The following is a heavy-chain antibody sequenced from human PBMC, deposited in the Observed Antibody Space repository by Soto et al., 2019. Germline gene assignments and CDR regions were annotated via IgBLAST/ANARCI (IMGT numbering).Heavy chain of an antibody. J-gene: IGHJ3*02. CDR3: ARDSTLGHASDI. CDR1: GYTFTSYG. D-gene: IGHD3-10*01. Sequence: GASVKVSCKASGYTFTSYGISWVRQAPGQGLEWMGWIRAYNGNTNYAQNLQGRVTMTTDTSTSTAYMELRSLRSDDTAVYYCARDSTLGHASDIWGQGTMVTVSS. CDR2: IRAYNGNT. V-gene: IGHV1-18*04.